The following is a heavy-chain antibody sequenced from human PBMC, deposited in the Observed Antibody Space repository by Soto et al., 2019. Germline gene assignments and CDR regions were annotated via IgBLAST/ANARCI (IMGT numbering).Heavy chain of an antibody. D-gene: IGHD2-15*01. CDR2: ISYDGSNK. CDR3: AKGWSDIVVVVAATLYYGMDV. CDR1: GFTFSSYG. J-gene: IGHJ6*02. Sequence: GGSLRLSCAASGFTFSSYGMHWVRQAPGKGLEWVAVISYDGSNKYYADSVKGRFTISRDNSKNTLYLQMNSLRAEDTAVYYCAKGWSDIVVVVAATLYYGMDVWGQGTTVTVSS. V-gene: IGHV3-30*18.